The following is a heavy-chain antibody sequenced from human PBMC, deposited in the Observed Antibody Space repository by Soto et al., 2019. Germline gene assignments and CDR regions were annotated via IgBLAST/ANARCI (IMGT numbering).Heavy chain of an antibody. CDR2: ISYDGTNE. CDR1: GFAFSSYG. V-gene: IGHV3-30*18. Sequence: QVHLVESGGGVVQPGRSLRLSCAASGFAFSSYGMHWVRQAPGKGLEWLAVISYDGTNEYYADSVKGRFTISRDNSINTLYLQMNGLLAEDTAVYYWTKGGQILVRLCFDCWGQGTMVTVSS. J-gene: IGHJ4*01. CDR3: TKGGQILVRLCFDC. D-gene: IGHD6-13*01.